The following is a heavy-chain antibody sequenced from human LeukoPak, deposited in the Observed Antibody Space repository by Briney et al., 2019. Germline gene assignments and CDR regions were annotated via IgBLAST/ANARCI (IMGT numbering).Heavy chain of an antibody. Sequence: PSETLSLTCAVYGGSFSGYYWSWIRQPPGKGLEWIGEINHSGSTNYNPSLKSQVTISVDTSKNQFSLKLSSVTAADTAVYYCARATIFGVVIPSLDYWGQGTLVTVSS. D-gene: IGHD3-3*01. CDR2: INHSGST. CDR3: ARATIFGVVIPSLDY. V-gene: IGHV4-34*01. CDR1: GGSFSGYY. J-gene: IGHJ4*02.